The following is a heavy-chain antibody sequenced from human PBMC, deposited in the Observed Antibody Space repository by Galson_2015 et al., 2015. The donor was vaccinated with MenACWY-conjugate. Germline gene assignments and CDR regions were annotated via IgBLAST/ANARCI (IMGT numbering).Heavy chain of an antibody. D-gene: IGHD3-9*01. CDR3: ARDPFDWPNGGGDY. V-gene: IGHV3-21*01. J-gene: IGHJ4*02. Sequence: SLRLSCAASGFTFSSYSMNWVRQAPGKGLEWVSSISSSSSYIYYADSVKGRFTISRDNAKNSLYLQMNSLRAEDTAVYYCARDPFDWPNGGGDYWGQGTLVTVSS. CDR2: ISSSSSYI. CDR1: GFTFSSYS.